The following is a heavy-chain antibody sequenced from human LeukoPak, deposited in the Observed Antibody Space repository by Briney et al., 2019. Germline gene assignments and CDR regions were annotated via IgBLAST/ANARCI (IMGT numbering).Heavy chain of an antibody. Sequence: GGSLRLSCAASGFTFEDHVMHWVRQAPGKGLEWVSSISWSGDRMGYADAVKGRFTISRDNAKNSLFLQMNSLRVEDTALYYCAKDLGGSATTVWGQGTLVTVSS. CDR2: ISWSGDRM. V-gene: IGHV3-9*01. D-gene: IGHD2-2*01. CDR3: AKDLGGSATTV. J-gene: IGHJ4*02. CDR1: GFTFEDHV.